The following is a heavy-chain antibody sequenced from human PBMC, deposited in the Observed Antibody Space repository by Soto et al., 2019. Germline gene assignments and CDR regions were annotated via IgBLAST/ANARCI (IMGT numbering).Heavy chain of an antibody. Sequence: ASVKVSCKASGYTFTSYGISWVRQAPGQGLEWMGWISAYNGNTNYAQKLQGRVTMTTDTSTSTAYMELRSLRSDDTAVYYCARDLSGDYGGDDAFDIWGQGTMVTVSS. D-gene: IGHD4-17*01. V-gene: IGHV1-18*01. CDR3: ARDLSGDYGGDDAFDI. CDR2: ISAYNGNT. CDR1: GYTFTSYG. J-gene: IGHJ3*02.